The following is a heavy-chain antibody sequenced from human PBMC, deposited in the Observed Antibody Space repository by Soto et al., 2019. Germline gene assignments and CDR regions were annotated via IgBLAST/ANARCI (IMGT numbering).Heavy chain of an antibody. CDR3: ARAERYCSGGSCYPLPLGMDV. CDR1: GGTFSSYA. J-gene: IGHJ6*02. D-gene: IGHD2-15*01. Sequence: QVQLVQSGAEVKKPGSSVKVSCKASGGTFSSYAISWVRQAPGQGLEWMGGIIPIFGTANYAQKFQGRVTITANESTSKAYMELSSLRSEDTAVYYCARAERYCSGGSCYPLPLGMDVWGQGTTVTVSS. V-gene: IGHV1-69*12. CDR2: IIPIFGTA.